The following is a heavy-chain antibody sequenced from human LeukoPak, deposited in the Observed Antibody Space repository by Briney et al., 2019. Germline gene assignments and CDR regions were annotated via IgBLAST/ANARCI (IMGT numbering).Heavy chain of an antibody. CDR2: IRSKANSYAT. CDR1: GFTFSGSA. V-gene: IGHV3-73*01. J-gene: IGHJ4*02. D-gene: IGHD6-19*01. CDR3: TSSSSGWYGGVDY. Sequence: GGSLRLSCAASGFTFSGSAMHWVRQASGKGLEWVGRIRSKANSYATAYAASVKGRFTISRDESKNTAYLQMNSLKTEDTAVYYCTSSSSGWYGGVDYWGQGTLVTVSS.